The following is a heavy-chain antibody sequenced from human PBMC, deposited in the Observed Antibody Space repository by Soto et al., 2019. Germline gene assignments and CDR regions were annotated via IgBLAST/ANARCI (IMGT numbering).Heavy chain of an antibody. J-gene: IGHJ4*02. CDR3: SCPIDYGDYSSFDY. CDR1: GRSFSSYY. V-gene: IGHV4-34*01. D-gene: IGHD4-17*01. CDR2: INHSGST. Sequence: QVQLQQWGAGLLKPSETLSLTCAVHGRSFSSYYWSWIRQPPGKGLEWIGEINHSGSTNYNPSLKRRVTISVDTPRNRFSLKLRSVTAADPAVYDCSCPIDYGDYSSFDYWGQGIVVTVSS.